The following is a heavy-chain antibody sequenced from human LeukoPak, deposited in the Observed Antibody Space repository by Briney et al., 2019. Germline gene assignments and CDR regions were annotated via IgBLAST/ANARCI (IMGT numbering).Heavy chain of an antibody. CDR1: GDSISGYY. CDR3: ARGHSSGWSYAFDM. V-gene: IGHV4-4*07. CDR2: VYTSGST. D-gene: IGHD6-19*01. J-gene: IGHJ3*02. Sequence: SETLSLTCTVSGDSISGYYWSWLRQPAGKGLEWLGRVYTSGSTNYNPSLKSRVTISVDTSKNQFSLKLNSVTAADTAVYYCARGHSSGWSYAFDMWGQGTMVTVSS.